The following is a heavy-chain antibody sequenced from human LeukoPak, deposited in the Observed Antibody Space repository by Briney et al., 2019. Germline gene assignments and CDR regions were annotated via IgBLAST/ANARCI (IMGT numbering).Heavy chain of an antibody. CDR2: IYYSGST. D-gene: IGHD3-16*02. J-gene: IGHJ4*02. Sequence: SETLSLTCTVSGGSISSYYWSWIRQPPGKGLEWIGYIYYSGSTNYNPSLKSRVTISVDTSKNQFSLKLSSVTAADTAVYYCARAKLRRRYMTSHDLLFDYRGQGTLVTVSS. CDR3: ARAKLRRRYMTSHDLLFDY. CDR1: GGSISSYY. V-gene: IGHV4-59*12.